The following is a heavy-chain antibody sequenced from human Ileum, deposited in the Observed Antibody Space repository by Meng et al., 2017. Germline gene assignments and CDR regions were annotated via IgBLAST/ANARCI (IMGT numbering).Heavy chain of an antibody. CDR3: AKGGHLDD. CDR2: ISGRDDST. Sequence: GGSLSLSCAASGFTFSTYAMSWVRQAPGKGMEWVSVISGRDDSTNYADSVKGRFTISRDNSKSALYLQMNNLRAEDTAVYYCAKGGHLDDWGQGTLVTVSS. J-gene: IGHJ4*02. CDR1: GFTFSTYA. D-gene: IGHD6-25*01. V-gene: IGHV3-23*01.